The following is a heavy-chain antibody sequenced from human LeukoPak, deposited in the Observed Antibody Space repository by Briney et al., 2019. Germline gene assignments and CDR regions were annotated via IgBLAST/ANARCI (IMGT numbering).Heavy chain of an antibody. V-gene: IGHV1-46*01. CDR3: ARGRSYEDYYDSSGYYPIGY. J-gene: IGHJ4*02. Sequence: ASVKVSCKASGYTFTSYYMHWVRQAPGQGLEWMGIINPSGGSTSYAQKFQGRVTMTRDTSTSTVYMELSSLRSEDTAVYYCARGRSYEDYYDSSGYYPIGYWGQGTLVTVSS. CDR2: INPSGGST. D-gene: IGHD3-22*01. CDR1: GYTFTSYY.